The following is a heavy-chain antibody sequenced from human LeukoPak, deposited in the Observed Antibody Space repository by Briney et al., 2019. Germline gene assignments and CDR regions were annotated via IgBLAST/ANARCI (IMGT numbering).Heavy chain of an antibody. Sequence: PSETLSLTCTVSGGSISSYYWSWIRQPPGKGLEWIGYIYTSGSTNYNPSLKSRVTISVDTSKNQFSLKLSSVTAADTAVYYCARHGLGAPAAIELDYWGQGTLVTVSS. J-gene: IGHJ4*02. D-gene: IGHD2-2*02. V-gene: IGHV4-4*09. CDR1: GGSISSYY. CDR2: IYTSGST. CDR3: ARHGLGAPAAIELDY.